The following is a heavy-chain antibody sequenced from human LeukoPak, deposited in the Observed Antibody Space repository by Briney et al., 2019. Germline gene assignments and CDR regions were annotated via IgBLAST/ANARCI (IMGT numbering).Heavy chain of an antibody. CDR1: GITFGNNW. V-gene: IGHV3-74*01. CDR3: ARDVPHNWFDT. Sequence: GGSLRLSCAASGITFGNNWMHWVRPAPGKGLGWISRINSDGGGAIYADSVKGRFTVSRDNAKNTLYLQMNSLRAEDTAVYYCARDVPHNWFDTWGQGTLVTVSS. J-gene: IGHJ5*02. CDR2: INSDGGGA.